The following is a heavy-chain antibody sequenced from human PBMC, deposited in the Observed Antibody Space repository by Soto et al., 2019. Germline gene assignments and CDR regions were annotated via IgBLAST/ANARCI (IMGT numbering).Heavy chain of an antibody. Sequence: EVQVVESGGGLVQPGGSLRLSCNFTFSMYSMDWVRQAPGKGLERVASISSGGAYIKYADSVKGRFTISRDNAKNSVSLQMNSLRVDDTAVYFCTRDQGGSYDSWFDPWGQGTLVTVSS. CDR2: ISSGGAYI. J-gene: IGHJ5*02. V-gene: IGHV3-21*01. CDR3: TRDQGGSYDSWFDP. CDR1: TFSMYS. D-gene: IGHD1-26*01.